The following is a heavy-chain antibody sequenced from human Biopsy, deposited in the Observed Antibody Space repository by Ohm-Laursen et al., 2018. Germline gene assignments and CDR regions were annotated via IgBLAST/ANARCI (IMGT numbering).Heavy chain of an antibody. CDR1: GYTFTGYH. CDR2: NNAKTGDT. CDR3: TRGGYYYDSLAYYYWFDP. V-gene: IGHV1-2*02. Sequence: SVKVSCKASGYTFTGYHVNWVGQDPGQGLEWMGWNNAKTGDTNYAQKFQGRVTMTRDTSISTAYVDLSSLRSDDTAVYYCTRGGYYYDSLAYYYWFDPWGQGTLVTASS. J-gene: IGHJ5*02. D-gene: IGHD3-22*01.